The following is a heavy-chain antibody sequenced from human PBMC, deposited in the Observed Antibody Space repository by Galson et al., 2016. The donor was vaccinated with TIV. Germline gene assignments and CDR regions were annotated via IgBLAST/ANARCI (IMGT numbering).Heavy chain of an antibody. J-gene: IGHJ1*01. Sequence: QSGAEVKKPGESLRISCRGSGYSFSNYWITWVRQMPGKGLEWMGRIDPRDSYTNYSPSFQGHVTMSADKSISTAYLQWSSLKASDSAIYYCTTGSMTTVSYFPPWGRGTLVAVSS. CDR2: IDPRDSYT. CDR1: GYSFSNYW. D-gene: IGHD4-11*01. V-gene: IGHV5-10-1*01. CDR3: TTGSMTTVSYFPP.